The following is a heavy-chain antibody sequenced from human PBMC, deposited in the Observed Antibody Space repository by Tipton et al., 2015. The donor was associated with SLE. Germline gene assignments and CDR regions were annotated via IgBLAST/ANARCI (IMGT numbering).Heavy chain of an antibody. V-gene: IGHV4-61*02. CDR2: VYSGGST. D-gene: IGHD5-12*01. Sequence: TLSLTCTVSGAPLSTGSDYWSWIRLPAGKGPEWIGRVYSGGSTSYSPSLSSRVYISIDTSRNQFSLHMRSVTAADTAVYYCARGLGYVDGWFDPWGQGILVTVSS. CDR1: GAPLSTGSDY. CDR3: ARGLGYVDGWFDP. J-gene: IGHJ5*02.